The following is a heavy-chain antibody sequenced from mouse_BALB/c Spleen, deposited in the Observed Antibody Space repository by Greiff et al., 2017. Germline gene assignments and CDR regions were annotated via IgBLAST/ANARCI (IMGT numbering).Heavy chain of an antibody. V-gene: IGHV1-12*01. CDR1: GYTFTSYN. CDR3: ARCCIDY. CDR2: IYPGNGDT. Sequence: VQLQQPGAELVKPGASVKMSCKASGYTFTSYNMHWVKQTPGQGLEWIGAIYPGNGDTSYNQKFKGKATLTADKSSSTAYKQLSSLTSEDSAVYYCARCCIDYWGQGTTLTVSS. D-gene: IGHD6-1*01. J-gene: IGHJ2*01.